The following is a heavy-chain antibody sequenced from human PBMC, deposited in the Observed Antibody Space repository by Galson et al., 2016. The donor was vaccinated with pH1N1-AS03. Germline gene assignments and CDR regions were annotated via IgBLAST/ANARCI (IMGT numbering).Heavy chain of an antibody. CDR1: GYNFRDYY. Sequence: SVKVSCKASGYNFRDYYIHWVRQAPGQGLEWMGWITPKDDDTNYAPKFQGRVTMTRDLSTSSAYLELKRLTSDDTAAYFCARDGGGIIDDALDTWGQGTLVTVSS. CDR3: ARDGGGIIDDALDT. V-gene: IGHV1-2*02. CDR2: ITPKDDDT. J-gene: IGHJ3*02. D-gene: IGHD2-21*01.